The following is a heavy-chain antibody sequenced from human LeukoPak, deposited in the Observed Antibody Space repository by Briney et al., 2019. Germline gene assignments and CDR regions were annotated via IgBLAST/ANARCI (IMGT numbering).Heavy chain of an antibody. Sequence: SETLSLTCTVSGGSISSHYWSWIRQPPGKGLEWIGYIYYSGSTNYNPSLKSRVTISVDTSKNQFSLKLSSVTAADTAVYYCARQTSRLAPPFDYWGQGTLVTVSS. V-gene: IGHV4-59*11. CDR3: ARQTSRLAPPFDY. CDR2: IYYSGST. CDR1: GGSISSHY. J-gene: IGHJ4*02.